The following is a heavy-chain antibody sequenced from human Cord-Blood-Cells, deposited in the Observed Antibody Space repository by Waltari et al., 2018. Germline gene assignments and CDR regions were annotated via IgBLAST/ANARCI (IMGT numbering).Heavy chain of an antibody. J-gene: IGHJ2*01. CDR2: CYHSGST. CDR1: GGSTSSGGYS. D-gene: IGHD6-6*01. CDR3: ARDTAYSSSSWYFDL. Sequence: QLQLQESGSGLVKPSQTLSLTCAVSGGSTSSGGYSWSWLRRPPGKGLEWIGYCYHSGSTYYNPSLKSRVTISVDRSKNQFSLKLSSVTAADTAVYYCARDTAYSSSSWYFDLWGRGTLVTVSS. V-gene: IGHV4-30-2*01.